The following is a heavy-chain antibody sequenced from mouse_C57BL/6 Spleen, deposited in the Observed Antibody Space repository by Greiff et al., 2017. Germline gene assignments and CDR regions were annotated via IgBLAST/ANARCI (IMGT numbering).Heavy chain of an antibody. CDR2: IHPNRGST. CDR3: ARGIYYDYGPIAY. V-gene: IGHV1-64*01. D-gene: IGHD2-4*01. Sequence: VQLQQPGAELVKPGASVKLSCKASGYTFTSYWMHWVKQRPGQGLEWIGMIHPNRGSTNYNEKFKSKATLTVDKSSSTAYMQLSSLTSEDSAVYYCARGIYYDYGPIAYWGQGTLVTVSA. CDR1: GYTFTSYW. J-gene: IGHJ3*01.